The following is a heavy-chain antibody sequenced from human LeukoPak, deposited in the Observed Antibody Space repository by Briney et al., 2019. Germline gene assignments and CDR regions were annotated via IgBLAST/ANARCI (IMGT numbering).Heavy chain of an antibody. J-gene: IGHJ6*02. D-gene: IGHD6-19*01. CDR2: ISSSGSTI. CDR3: ARGEEEGSGFYYYYYYGMDV. Sequence: GGSLRFSCAASGFTFSDYYMSWIRQAPGKGLEWVSYISSSGSTIYYADSVKGRFTISRDNAKNSLYLQMNSLRAEDTAVYYCARGEEEGSGFYYYYYYGMDVWGQGTTVTVSS. V-gene: IGHV3-11*01. CDR1: GFTFSDYY.